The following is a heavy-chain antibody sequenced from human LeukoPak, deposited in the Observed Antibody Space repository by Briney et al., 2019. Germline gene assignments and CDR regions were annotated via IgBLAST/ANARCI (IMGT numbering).Heavy chain of an antibody. CDR2: INPSGGST. D-gene: IGHD2-2*01. CDR3: ARGYCSSTSCYGGPRDNWFDP. J-gene: IGHJ5*02. V-gene: IGHV1-46*01. Sequence: ASVKVSCKASGYTFTSYYMHWVRQAPGQGLEWMGIINPSGGSTSYAQKFQGRVTMTRDMSTSTVYMELSSLRSEDTAVYYCARGYCSSTSCYGGPRDNWFDPWGQGTLVTVSS. CDR1: GYTFTSYY.